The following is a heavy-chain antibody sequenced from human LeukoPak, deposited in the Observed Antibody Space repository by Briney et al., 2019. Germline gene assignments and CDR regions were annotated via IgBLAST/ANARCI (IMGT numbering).Heavy chain of an antibody. J-gene: IGHJ3*02. CDR2: INPSGGST. D-gene: IGHD1-1*01. V-gene: IGHV1-46*01. CDR1: GYTFTSYY. Sequence: ASVKVSCKASGYTFTSYYMHWVRQAPGQGLEWVGIINPSGGSTSYAQKFQGRVTMTRGTSTSTVYMELSSLRSEDTAVYYCARSRRWNDDGPYAFDIWGQGTMVTVSS. CDR3: ARSRRWNDDGPYAFDI.